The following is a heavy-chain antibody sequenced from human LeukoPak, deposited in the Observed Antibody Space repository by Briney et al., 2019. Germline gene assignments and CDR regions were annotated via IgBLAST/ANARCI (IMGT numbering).Heavy chain of an antibody. CDR1: GGSISSGGYS. V-gene: IGHV4-30-2*01. CDR2: IYHSGST. Sequence: SQTLSLTCAVSGGSISSGGYSWSWIRQPPGKGLEWIGCIYHSGSTYYNPSLKSRVTISVDRSKNQFSLKLSSVTAADTAVYYCARGPGIAAAGSKSGYYYYYGMDVWGQGTTVTVSS. D-gene: IGHD6-13*01. J-gene: IGHJ6*02. CDR3: ARGPGIAAAGSKSGYYYYYGMDV.